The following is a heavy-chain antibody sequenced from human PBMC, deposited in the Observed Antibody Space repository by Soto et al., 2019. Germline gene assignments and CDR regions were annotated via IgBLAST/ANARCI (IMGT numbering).Heavy chain of an antibody. D-gene: IGHD3-22*01. CDR1: GGSIRSYY. J-gene: IGHJ4*02. CDR2: IYYSGST. CDR3: ARDHYYYSTAYYDY. V-gene: IGHV4-59*01. Sequence: SETLSLTCTVSGGSIRSYYWSWTRQPPGKGLEWIGYIYYSGSTKYKPSLKSRVTISADTSKNQFSLQLSSVSAADTAVYYCARDHYYYSTAYYDYWGQGTLVTVSS.